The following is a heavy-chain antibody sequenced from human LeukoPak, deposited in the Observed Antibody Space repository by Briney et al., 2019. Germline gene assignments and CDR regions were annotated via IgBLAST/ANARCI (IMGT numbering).Heavy chain of an antibody. J-gene: IGHJ4*02. CDR1: GYILTGYY. CDR3: ARVGLRYSDWFQHYDY. Sequence: ASVKVSCKASGYILTGYYMHWVRQAPGQGLEWMGWINPNSGGTDYAQKFQGRLTMTRDTSISTAYMELSRLRSDDTAVYYCARVGLRYSDWFQHYDYWGQGTLVTVSS. D-gene: IGHD3-9*01. V-gene: IGHV1-2*02. CDR2: INPNSGGT.